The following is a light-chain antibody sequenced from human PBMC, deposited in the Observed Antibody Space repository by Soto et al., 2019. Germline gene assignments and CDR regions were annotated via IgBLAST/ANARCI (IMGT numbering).Light chain of an antibody. V-gene: IGKV4-1*01. J-gene: IGKJ2*01. Sequence: IVMTQSPDSLAVSLGERATINCKSSQNLLSSSNNKYYLAWYQQKPGKAPKLLIYWASSREPGVPERFSGSGSATDFTLTISNLQAEDVAVYYCQQYFSPPRYTFGQGTKLEIK. CDR2: WAS. CDR1: QNLLSSSNNKYY. CDR3: QQYFSPPRYT.